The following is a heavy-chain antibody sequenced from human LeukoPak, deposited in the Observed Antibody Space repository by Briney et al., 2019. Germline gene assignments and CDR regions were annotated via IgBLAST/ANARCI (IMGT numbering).Heavy chain of an antibody. CDR3: GRGGAAAVFDY. CDR2: INSDGSTT. V-gene: IGHV3-74*01. CDR1: GFSLSSYW. Sequence: GGSLRLSCAASGFSLSSYWMHWVRQAPGKGLVWVSRINSDGSTTTYADSVKGRFTISRDNARNTLYLQTSSLRAEDTAVYYCGRGGAAAVFDYWGQGTLVTVSS. D-gene: IGHD6-13*01. J-gene: IGHJ4*02.